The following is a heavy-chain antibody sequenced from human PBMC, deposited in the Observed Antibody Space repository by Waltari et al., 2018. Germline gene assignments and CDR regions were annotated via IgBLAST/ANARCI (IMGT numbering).Heavy chain of an antibody. CDR2: ISSDGSNE. CDR3: AKDRDGDYEVLDV. D-gene: IGHD4-17*01. Sequence: QVQLVESGGGVIQPGRSLRLSCAASQSTFNNDGMHGVRQAPGKGLGWVAFISSDGSNEYNSESVKGRFYIFRDSSKNTVYLQMNSLRGEDTAMYFCAKDRDGDYEVLDVWGQGTMVTVSS. V-gene: IGHV3-30*18. CDR1: QSTFNNDG. J-gene: IGHJ6*02.